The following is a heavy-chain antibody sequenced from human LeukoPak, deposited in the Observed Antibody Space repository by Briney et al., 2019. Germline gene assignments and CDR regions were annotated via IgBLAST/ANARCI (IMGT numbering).Heavy chain of an antibody. D-gene: IGHD3-9*01. Sequence: GGSLRLSCAASGFIVSSNYMSWVRQAPGKGLEWVSAIYSGGSTYYADSVKGRFTISRDNSKNTLYLQMNSLRAEDTAVYYCAPIAIRSGYWGQGTLVTVSS. CDR1: GFIVSSNY. V-gene: IGHV3-66*01. J-gene: IGHJ4*02. CDR2: IYSGGST. CDR3: APIAIRSGY.